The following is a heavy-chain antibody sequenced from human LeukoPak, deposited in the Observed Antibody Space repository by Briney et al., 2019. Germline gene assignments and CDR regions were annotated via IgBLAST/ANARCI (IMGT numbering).Heavy chain of an antibody. CDR2: TSYDRTYK. D-gene: IGHD3-22*01. Sequence: PGGSPRLSCAVSGLTFSNYAFHWVRQAPGKGLEWVALTSYDRTYKYYGSSVRGRFTISRDNSKNTLYLQMNSLRLEDTAVYYCARGVSDYYDSSGYYAFDYWGQGTLAIVSS. J-gene: IGHJ4*02. V-gene: IGHV3-30-3*01. CDR3: ARGVSDYYDSSGYYAFDY. CDR1: GLTFSNYA.